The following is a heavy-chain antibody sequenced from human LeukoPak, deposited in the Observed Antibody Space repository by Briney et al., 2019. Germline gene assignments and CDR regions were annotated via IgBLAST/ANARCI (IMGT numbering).Heavy chain of an antibody. J-gene: IGHJ4*02. Sequence: GGSLRLSCAASGFTINKYGTHWVHQAPGKGLEWVAPIRFDGDNDFYADSVKGRFTVSRDISKNTVYLQMRSLRSEDTALYYCATITGSPDYWGQGTLVTVSS. D-gene: IGHD1-20*01. CDR2: IRFDGDND. V-gene: IGHV3-30*02. CDR3: ATITGSPDY. CDR1: GFTINKYG.